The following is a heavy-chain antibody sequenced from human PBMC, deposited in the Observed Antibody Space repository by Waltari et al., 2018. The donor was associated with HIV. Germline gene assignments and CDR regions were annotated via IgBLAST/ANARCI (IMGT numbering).Heavy chain of an antibody. J-gene: IGHJ4*02. CDR2: IYTSGST. D-gene: IGHD4-17*01. CDR1: GGSISSGSYY. V-gene: IGHV4-61*02. CDR3: ARGGSYGGYYFDY. Sequence: QVQLQESGPGLVKPSQTLSLTCTVSGGSISSGSYYWSWIRQPAGKGLEWIGRIYTSGSTNYTPSLRSRGTIAGDTSKNQCSLKLSSVTAADTAVYYCARGGSYGGYYFDYWGQGTLVTVSS.